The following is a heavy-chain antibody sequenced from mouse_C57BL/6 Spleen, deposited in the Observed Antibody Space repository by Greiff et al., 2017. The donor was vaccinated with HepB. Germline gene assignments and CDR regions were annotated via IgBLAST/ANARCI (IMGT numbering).Heavy chain of an antibody. CDR2: IDPSDSYT. Sequence: QVQLQQPGAELVKPGASVKLSCKASGYTFTSYWLQWVKQRPGQGLEWIGEIDPSDSYTNYNQKFKGKATLTVDTSASTAYMQLSSLTSEDSAVYYWARRGGYAMDYWGQGTSVTVSS. J-gene: IGHJ4*01. V-gene: IGHV1-50*01. CDR1: GYTFTSYW. CDR3: ARRGGYAMDY.